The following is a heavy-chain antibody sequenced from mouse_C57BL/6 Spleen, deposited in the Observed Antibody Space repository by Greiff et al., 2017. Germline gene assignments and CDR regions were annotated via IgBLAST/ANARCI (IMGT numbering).Heavy chain of an antibody. CDR2: IHPNSGST. V-gene: IGHV1-64*01. D-gene: IGHD2-1*01. CDR3: AREVYGNYEAWFAY. Sequence: QVQLQQPGAELVKPGASVKLSCKASGYTFTSYWMHWVKQRPGQGLEWIGMIHPNSGSTNYNEKFKSKATLTVDKSSSTAYMQLSSLTSEDSAVYYCAREVYGNYEAWFAYWGKGTLVTVSA. CDR1: GYTFTSYW. J-gene: IGHJ3*01.